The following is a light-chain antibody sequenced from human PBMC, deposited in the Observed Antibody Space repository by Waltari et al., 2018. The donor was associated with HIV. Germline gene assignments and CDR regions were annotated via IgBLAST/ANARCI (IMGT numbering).Light chain of an antibody. Sequence: SELTPPPSVSGTPGQRVTISCVGGNSNIGRHTVTCYQHLPGAAPKVLIYTDDKRPWGVPERFSGSKTGTSASLASSGLHSDDEAVYYCATWDDSLDHVFGTGTKVSVL. V-gene: IGLV1-44*01. CDR3: ATWDDSLDHV. CDR2: TDD. CDR1: NSNIGRHT. J-gene: IGLJ1*01.